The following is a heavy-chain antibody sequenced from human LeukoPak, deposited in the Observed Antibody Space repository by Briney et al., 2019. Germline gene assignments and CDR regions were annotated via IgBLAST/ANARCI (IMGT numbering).Heavy chain of an antibody. CDR1: GFTVSGSY. D-gene: IGHD4-17*01. CDR3: ARDYYGDYIDY. V-gene: IGHV3-53*01. Sequence: GGSLRLSCAVSGFTVSGSYMSWGRQASGKGLEWVSVIYNDDTAYYADSVKGRFTIFRDNSKNTLYLQMSSLRGEDTAVYYCARDYYGDYIDYWGQGTLVTVSS. J-gene: IGHJ4*02. CDR2: IYNDDTA.